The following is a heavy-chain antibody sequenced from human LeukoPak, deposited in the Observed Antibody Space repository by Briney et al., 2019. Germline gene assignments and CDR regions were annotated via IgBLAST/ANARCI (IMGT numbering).Heavy chain of an antibody. D-gene: IGHD3-10*01. Sequence: SETLSLTCTVSGGSISSYYWSWIRQPPGKGLEWIGYIYYSGSTNYNPSLKSRVTISVGTSKNQFSLKLSPVTAADTAVYYCARVLGHYFDYWGQGTLVTVSS. V-gene: IGHV4-59*08. CDR3: ARVLGHYFDY. CDR2: IYYSGST. CDR1: GGSISSYY. J-gene: IGHJ4*02.